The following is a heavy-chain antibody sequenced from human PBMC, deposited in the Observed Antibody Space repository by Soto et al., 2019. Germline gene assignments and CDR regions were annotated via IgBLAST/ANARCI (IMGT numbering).Heavy chain of an antibody. J-gene: IGHJ4*02. Sequence: ASVKVSCKASGYTFTSYGISWVRQAPGQGLEWMGWISAYNGNTNYAQKLQGRVTMTTDTSTSTAYMELRSLRSDDTAVYYCARNLVLRYFDWLSEGYLDYWGQGTLVTVSS. CDR2: ISAYNGNT. CDR3: ARNLVLRYFDWLSEGYLDY. CDR1: GYTFTSYG. D-gene: IGHD3-9*01. V-gene: IGHV1-18*01.